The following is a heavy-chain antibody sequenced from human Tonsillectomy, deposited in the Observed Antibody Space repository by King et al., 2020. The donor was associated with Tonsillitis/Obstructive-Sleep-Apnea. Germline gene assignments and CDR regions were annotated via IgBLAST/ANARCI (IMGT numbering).Heavy chain of an antibody. Sequence: VQLQESGPGLVKPSETLSLICTVSGGSISNYYWSWIRQPPGKGLEWIGYIYYSGNTNYNPSLKSRVTISTDTSKKQISLKLRSVTAADTAVYYCAREDILVGSSSRRGFDPWGQGTLVTVSS. V-gene: IGHV4-59*01. CDR3: AREDILVGSSSRRGFDP. CDR1: GGSISNYY. CDR2: IYYSGNT. D-gene: IGHD6-6*01. J-gene: IGHJ5*02.